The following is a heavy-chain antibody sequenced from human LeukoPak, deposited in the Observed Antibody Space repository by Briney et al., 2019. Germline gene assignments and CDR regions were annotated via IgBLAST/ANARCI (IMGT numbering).Heavy chain of an antibody. CDR3: AKRGPSDYFYGMDV. J-gene: IGHJ6*02. V-gene: IGHV3-30-3*02. D-gene: IGHD2-2*01. CDR2: ISYDGTNK. Sequence: PGGSLRLSCASSGFTFSNYAMHWVRQAPGKGLEWVAVISYDGTNKYYADSVKGRSTISRDNSKNTLYLQMNSLRAEDTAVYYCAKRGPSDYFYGMDVWGQGTTVTVSS. CDR1: GFTFSNYA.